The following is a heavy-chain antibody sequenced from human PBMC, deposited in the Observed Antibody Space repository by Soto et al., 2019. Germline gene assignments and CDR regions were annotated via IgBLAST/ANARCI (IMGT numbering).Heavy chain of an antibody. J-gene: IGHJ5*02. D-gene: IGHD6-13*01. CDR1: GYTFTSYD. CDR2: MNPNSGNT. CDR3: ARDPSAAGAGWFDP. V-gene: IGHV1-8*01. Sequence: QVQLVQSGADVKKPGASVKVSCKASGYTFTSYDINWVRQATGEGLEWIGWMNPNSGNTDYAQKFQARVTMTRTTSICRADMELSSVESEDTAVYYCARDPSAAGAGWFDPWGQGTLVTVSS.